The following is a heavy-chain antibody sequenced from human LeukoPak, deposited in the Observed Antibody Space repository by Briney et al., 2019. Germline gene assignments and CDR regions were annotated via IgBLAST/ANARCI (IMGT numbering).Heavy chain of an antibody. Sequence: AGGSLRLSCAASGFTVSSNYMSWVRQAPGKGLEWVSVIYSGGSTYYADSVKGRFSISRDNSKDTLYLQMNSLRAEDTAVYFCARDSVSNSLDYCGQGTLVTVSS. CDR1: GFTVSSNY. CDR2: IYSGGST. J-gene: IGHJ4*02. V-gene: IGHV3-66*01. D-gene: IGHD4-4*01. CDR3: ARDSVSNSLDY.